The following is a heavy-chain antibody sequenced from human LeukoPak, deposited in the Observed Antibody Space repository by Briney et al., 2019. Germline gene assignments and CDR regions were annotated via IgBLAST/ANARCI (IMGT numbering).Heavy chain of an antibody. CDR3: AKDLLGYCSSTSCPGAFDI. CDR1: GFTFDDYT. J-gene: IGHJ3*02. D-gene: IGHD2-2*01. Sequence: GGSLRLSCAASGFTFDDYTMHWVRQAPGKGLEWVSLISWDGGNTFYADSVKGRFTIFRDNSKNSLYLQMNSLRAEDTALYYCAKDLLGYCSSTSCPGAFDIWGQGTMVTVSS. V-gene: IGHV3-43*01. CDR2: ISWDGGNT.